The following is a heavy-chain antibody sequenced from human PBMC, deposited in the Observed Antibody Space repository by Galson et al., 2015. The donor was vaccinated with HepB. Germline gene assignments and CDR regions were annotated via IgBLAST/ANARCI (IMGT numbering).Heavy chain of an antibody. V-gene: IGHV3-74*01. D-gene: IGHD2-2*01. CDR2: INYDGSDT. CDR3: ARDAPIVVVPAAKGAFDI. Sequence: SLRLSCAASGFTFSSHYMHWVRQAPGKGLVWVSRINYDGSDTIYADSVRGRFTISRDNSKNTLYLQMNSPRAEDTAVYYCARDAPIVVVPAAKGAFDIWGQGTMVTVSS. CDR1: GFTFSSHY. J-gene: IGHJ3*02.